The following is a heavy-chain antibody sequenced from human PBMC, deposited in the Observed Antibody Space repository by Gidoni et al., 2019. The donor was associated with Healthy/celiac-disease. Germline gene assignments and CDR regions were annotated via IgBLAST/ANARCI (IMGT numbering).Heavy chain of an antibody. Sequence: EVQLVESGGGLVQPGGSLRLSCAASGFTVSSNYMSWVRQAPGKGLEWVSVIYSGGSTYYADSVKGRFTISRDNSKNTLYLQMNSLRAEDTAVYYCARDGYYYDSSGYYDYWGQGTLVTVSS. CDR3: ARDGYYYDSSGYYDY. V-gene: IGHV3-66*01. CDR1: GFTVSSNY. J-gene: IGHJ4*02. CDR2: IYSGGST. D-gene: IGHD3-22*01.